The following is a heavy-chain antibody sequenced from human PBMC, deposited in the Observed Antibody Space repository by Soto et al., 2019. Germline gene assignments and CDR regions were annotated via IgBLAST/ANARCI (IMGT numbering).Heavy chain of an antibody. CDR3: ANYYYDSSGYSDYFDY. Sequence: ASVKVSCKASGGTFSSYAISWVRQAPGQGLEWMGGIIPIFGTANYAQKFQGRVTITADESTSTAYMELSSLRSEDTAVYYCANYYYDSSGYSDYFDYWGQGTLVTVS. J-gene: IGHJ4*02. CDR1: GGTFSSYA. V-gene: IGHV1-69*13. CDR2: IIPIFGTA. D-gene: IGHD3-22*01.